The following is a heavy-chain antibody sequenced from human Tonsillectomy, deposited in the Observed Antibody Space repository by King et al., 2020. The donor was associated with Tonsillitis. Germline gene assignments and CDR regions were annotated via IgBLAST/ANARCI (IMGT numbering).Heavy chain of an antibody. CDR2: INPNSGGT. Sequence: VQLVESGAEVKKPGASVKVSCKASGYTFTGYYMHWVRQAPGQGLEWMGWINPNSGGTNSAQRFQGRVTMTMDTSINTAYLELSRLTADDTAVYYCARDRTASYSWYFDLWGRGALVTVSS. J-gene: IGHJ2*01. CDR3: ARDRTASYSWYFDL. D-gene: IGHD1-26*01. V-gene: IGHV1-2*02. CDR1: GYTFTGYY.